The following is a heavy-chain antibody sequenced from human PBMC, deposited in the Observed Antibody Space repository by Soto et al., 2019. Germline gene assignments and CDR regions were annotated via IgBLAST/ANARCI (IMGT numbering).Heavy chain of an antibody. CDR1: GDSVSNDNYY. D-gene: IGHD3-16*01. V-gene: IGHV4-61*01. CDR2: IYYSGTT. J-gene: IGHJ4*02. Sequence: SETLSLTCAVSGDSVSNDNYYWSWIRQPPGKGLEWIGYIYYSGTTNYNSYLKSRLSLSVDMSKNQFSLKLASGTAADTAVYFCARSQRGRTAFTFDYWGQGALVTVSS. CDR3: ARSQRGRTAFTFDY.